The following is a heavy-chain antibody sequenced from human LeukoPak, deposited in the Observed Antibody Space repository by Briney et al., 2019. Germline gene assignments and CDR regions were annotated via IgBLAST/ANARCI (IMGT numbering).Heavy chain of an antibody. J-gene: IGHJ4*02. CDR3: TTGLWFGERDKYYFDY. V-gene: IGHV3-15*01. CDR2: IKSKTDGGTT. CDR1: GFTLSNAW. Sequence: GGSLRLSCAASGFTLSNAWLSWVRQAPGKGLDWVGSIKSKTDGGTTDYAAPVKGRFTITRDDSKNTLYLQMNSLKTEDTAVDYCTTGLWFGERDKYYFDYWGQGTLVTVSS. D-gene: IGHD3-10*01.